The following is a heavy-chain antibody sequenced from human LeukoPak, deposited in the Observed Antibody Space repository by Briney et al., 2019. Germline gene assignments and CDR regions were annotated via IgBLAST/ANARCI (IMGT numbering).Heavy chain of an antibody. Sequence: PSETLSLTCTVSGGSITDYYWSWIRQPAGKGLEWIGHIYKSGSTDYNPSLKSRVTMSIDTSKSQFSLNLSSVTAADTAVYYCARDDRVSGTFLRWFDPWAREPWSPSPQ. CDR1: GGSITDYY. CDR3: ARDDRVSGTFLRWFDP. CDR2: IYKSGST. D-gene: IGHD1-26*01. J-gene: IGHJ5*02. V-gene: IGHV4-4*07.